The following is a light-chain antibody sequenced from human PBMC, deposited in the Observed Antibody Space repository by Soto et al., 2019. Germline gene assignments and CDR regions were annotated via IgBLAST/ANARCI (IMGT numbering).Light chain of an antibody. CDR1: QSVCSRC. Sequence: EIVLTQSPGTLSLSPGEGGTLSCRASQSVCSRCLAWYQQKPGQAPRLLIFGASSRATGIPDTFSGSGSGTDFTLTISSLEPEESAVYYCQHYGSTPWTFGQGTKVEI. CDR2: GAS. V-gene: IGKV3-20*01. CDR3: QHYGSTPWT. J-gene: IGKJ1*01.